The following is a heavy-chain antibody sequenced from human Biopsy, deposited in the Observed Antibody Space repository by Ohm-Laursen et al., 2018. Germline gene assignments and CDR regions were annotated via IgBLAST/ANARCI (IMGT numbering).Heavy chain of an antibody. Sequence: SVKVSCKASSYTFTGYNIHWMRQAPGQGLEWLGYINCKTGATNYAQKFQGTVTMTRDTSISTAFLALGSLRSADTAIYYCARDPLNGHKHFDYWGQGSLVTVSS. CDR3: ARDPLNGHKHFDY. CDR1: SYTFTGYN. V-gene: IGHV1-2*02. CDR2: INCKTGAT. J-gene: IGHJ4*02. D-gene: IGHD2-8*01.